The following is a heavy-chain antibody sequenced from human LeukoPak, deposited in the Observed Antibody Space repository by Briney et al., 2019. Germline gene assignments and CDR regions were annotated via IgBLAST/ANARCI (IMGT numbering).Heavy chain of an antibody. D-gene: IGHD4-17*01. CDR3: ASARPTFDTVTFDY. J-gene: IGHJ4*02. CDR2: IYYSGSI. V-gene: IGHV4-61*08. Sequence: PSETLSLTCTVSGGSISSGGYYWSWIRQPPGKGLEWIGYIYYSGSINYNPSLKSRVTISVDTSKNQFSLKLSSVTAADTAVYYCASARPTFDTVTFDYWGQGTLVTVSS. CDR1: GGSISSGGYY.